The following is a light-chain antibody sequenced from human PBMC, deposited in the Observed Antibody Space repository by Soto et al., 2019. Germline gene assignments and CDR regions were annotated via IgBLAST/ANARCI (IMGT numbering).Light chain of an antibody. J-gene: IGKJ2*01. Sequence: DIVLTQSPGTLSLSPGERATLSCRASQSVSSKYLAWYQQKPGQAPRVLIYGTSIRASGVPERFSGGGSGTDFTLTITRLEPEDFAVYYCHQYGSSLGTFGQGTKVEV. V-gene: IGKV3-20*01. CDR3: HQYGSSLGT. CDR2: GTS. CDR1: QSVSSKY.